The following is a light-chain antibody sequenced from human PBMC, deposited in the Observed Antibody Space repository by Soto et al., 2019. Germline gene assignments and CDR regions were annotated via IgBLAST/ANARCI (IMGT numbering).Light chain of an antibody. Sequence: EIVMTQSPATLSVSPGERATLSCRASQSVRSYLAWYQQKPGQAPRLLIYGASTRATGILARFSASGSGTEFSLTISSLQSEDFAVYYCQQYNDWPLAFGPGTKVDIK. CDR1: QSVRSY. CDR3: QQYNDWPLA. CDR2: GAS. J-gene: IGKJ3*01. V-gene: IGKV3-15*01.